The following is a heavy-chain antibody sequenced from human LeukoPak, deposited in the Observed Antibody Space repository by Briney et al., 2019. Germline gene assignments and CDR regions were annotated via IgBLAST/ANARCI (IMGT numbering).Heavy chain of an antibody. CDR2: IYYSGST. V-gene: IGHV4-59*01. CDR3: ARTRIGGGDFDY. Sequence: SETLSLTCAVYGGSFSGYYWSWIRQPPGKGLEWIGYIYYSGSTNYNPSLKSRVTISVDTSKNQFSLKLSSVTAADTAVYYCARTRIGGGDFDYWGQGTLVTVSS. J-gene: IGHJ4*02. CDR1: GGSFSGYY. D-gene: IGHD2-15*01.